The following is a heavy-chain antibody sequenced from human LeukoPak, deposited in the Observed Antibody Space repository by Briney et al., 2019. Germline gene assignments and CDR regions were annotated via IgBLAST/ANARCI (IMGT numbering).Heavy chain of an antibody. D-gene: IGHD3-22*01. CDR3: ARDPYDYDSSGLLTPYYFDY. CDR1: GFTFSRYW. CDR2: INSDGSST. J-gene: IGHJ4*02. V-gene: IGHV3-74*01. Sequence: GGSLRLSCAASGFTFSRYWMHWVRQAPGKGLVWFSRINSDGSSTSHADSVKGRFTISRDNAKNTLSLQMDSLRAEDTAVYYCARDPYDYDSSGLLTPYYFDYWGQGTLVTVSS.